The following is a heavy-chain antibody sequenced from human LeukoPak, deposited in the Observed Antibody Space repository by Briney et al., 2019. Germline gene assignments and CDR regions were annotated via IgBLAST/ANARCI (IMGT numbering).Heavy chain of an antibody. Sequence: GGSLRLSCAASGFTFSSYSMNWVRQAPGKGLEWVSSISSSSSYIYYADSVKGRFTISRDNAKNSLYLQMNSLRAEDTAVYYCASRSGYYYYYYGMDVWGQGTLVTVSS. CDR1: GFTFSSYS. CDR2: ISSSSSYI. CDR3: ASRSGYYYYYYGMDV. D-gene: IGHD3-22*01. V-gene: IGHV3-21*01. J-gene: IGHJ6*02.